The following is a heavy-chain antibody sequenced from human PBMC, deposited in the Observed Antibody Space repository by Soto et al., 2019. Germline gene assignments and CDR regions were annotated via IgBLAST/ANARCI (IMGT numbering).Heavy chain of an antibody. Sequence: GGSLRLSCAASGFICSSYDMSWVRQAPGKGLEWVSTILVGGSTHYEDSVTGWFTISRDTSKNTVFLQMNSLTAGDTAVYYCAKATAPSGGAFDICGQGTMVTVSS. D-gene: IGHD1-1*01. J-gene: IGHJ3*02. CDR3: AKATAPSGGAFDI. V-gene: IGHV3-23*01. CDR1: GFICSSYD. CDR2: ILVGGST.